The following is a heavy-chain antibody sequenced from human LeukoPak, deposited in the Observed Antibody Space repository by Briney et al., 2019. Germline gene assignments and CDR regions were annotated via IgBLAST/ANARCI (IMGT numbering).Heavy chain of an antibody. CDR3: AREVVRGSPDY. Sequence: SETLSLTCTVSGVSISSGGYYWSWLRQHPGKGLEWIGYIYYSGSTYYNPSLKSRVTISVDTSKNQFSLKLSSVTAADTAVYYCAREVVRGSPDYWGQGTLVTVSS. J-gene: IGHJ4*02. CDR2: IYYSGST. D-gene: IGHD3-10*01. CDR1: GVSISSGGYY. V-gene: IGHV4-31*03.